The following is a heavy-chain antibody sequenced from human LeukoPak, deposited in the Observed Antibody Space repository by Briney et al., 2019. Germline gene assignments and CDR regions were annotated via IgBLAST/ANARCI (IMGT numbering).Heavy chain of an antibody. D-gene: IGHD3-22*01. CDR2: ISSSSSTI. V-gene: IGHV3-48*01. Sequence: GGSLRLSCAASGFTFSSYSMNWVRQAPGKGLEWVSYISSSSSTIYHADSVKGRFTISRDNSKNTLYLQMNSLRAEGTAVYYCAKDITRITMIVVVIPPSWGAFDIWGQGTMVTVSS. CDR1: GFTFSSYS. CDR3: AKDITRITMIVVVIPPSWGAFDI. J-gene: IGHJ3*02.